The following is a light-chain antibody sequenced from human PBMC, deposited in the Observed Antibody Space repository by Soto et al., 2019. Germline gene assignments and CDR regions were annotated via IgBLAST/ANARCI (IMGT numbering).Light chain of an antibody. Sequence: QSVLTQAPSESGSPGQSVTISCTGTSSDVGGYNYVAWYQQYAGKAPKLMIYEVSKRPSGVPDRFSGSKSGNTASLTVSGLQTEDEANYYCSSYAVTNTWVFGGGTKLTVL. V-gene: IGLV2-8*01. CDR3: SSYAVTNTWV. CDR1: SSDVGGYNY. J-gene: IGLJ2*01. CDR2: EVS.